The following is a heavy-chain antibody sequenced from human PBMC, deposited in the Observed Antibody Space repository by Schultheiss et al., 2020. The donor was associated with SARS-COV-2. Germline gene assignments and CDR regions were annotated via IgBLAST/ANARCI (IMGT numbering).Heavy chain of an antibody. CDR3: AKAGHFAPPYDY. CDR2: ISYDGSNK. D-gene: IGHD1-14*01. Sequence: GGSLRLSCAASGFTFSSYAMHWVRQAPGKGLEWVAVISYDGSNKYYADSVKGRFTISRDNSKNTLYLQMNSLRAEDTAVYYCAKAGHFAPPYDYWGQGTLVTVSS. CDR1: GFTFSSYA. J-gene: IGHJ4*02. V-gene: IGHV3-30*07.